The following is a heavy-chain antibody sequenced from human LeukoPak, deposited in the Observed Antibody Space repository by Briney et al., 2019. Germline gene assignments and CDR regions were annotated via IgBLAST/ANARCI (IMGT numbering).Heavy chain of an antibody. D-gene: IGHD3-3*01. J-gene: IGHJ3*02. CDR2: ISYDGDKR. CDR3: AKDKTYDDFWSGHDAFDI. V-gene: IGHV3-30*04. Sequence: GGSLRLSCAASGFIFNTNSFHWVRQAPGKGLQWVAVISYDGDKRYYADSVKGRFTISRDNSKNTIYLQMKSLRAGDTAVYYWAKDKTYDDFWSGHDAFDIWGQGTMVTVSS. CDR1: GFIFNTNS.